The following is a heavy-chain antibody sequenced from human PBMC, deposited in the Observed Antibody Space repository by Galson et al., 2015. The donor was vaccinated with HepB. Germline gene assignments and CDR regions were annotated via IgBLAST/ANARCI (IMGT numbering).Heavy chain of an antibody. CDR3: ATDVFFSTFWSWFDP. Sequence: SLRLSCAASGLRFNTTWMSWVRQTPGKGLEWIGRIKSKTDGGKADYAARGKGRFTISRDDARNTLYLHMSRVKTDDTGVYYCATDVFFSTFWSWFDPWGQGTLVTVSS. CDR1: GLRFNTTW. V-gene: IGHV3-15*01. CDR2: IKSKTDGGKA. D-gene: IGHD2-8*02. J-gene: IGHJ5*02.